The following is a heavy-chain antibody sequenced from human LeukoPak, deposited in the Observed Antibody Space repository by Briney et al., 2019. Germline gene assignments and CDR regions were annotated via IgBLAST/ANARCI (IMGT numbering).Heavy chain of an antibody. CDR3: ATGSGTYYDS. CDR1: TFTLSTYW. D-gene: IGHD3-10*01. Sequence: PGGSLRLSCEASTFTLSTYWMHWVRQAPGKGLVWVSYINGDGSTSNYADSVKGRLTISRDNAKNTLYLQMNSLRAEDTAVYYCATGSGTYYDSWGQGTLVTVSS. CDR2: INGDGSTS. J-gene: IGHJ4*02. V-gene: IGHV3-74*01.